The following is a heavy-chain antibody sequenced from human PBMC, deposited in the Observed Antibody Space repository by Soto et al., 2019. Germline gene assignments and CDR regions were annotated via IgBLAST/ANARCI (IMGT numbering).Heavy chain of an antibody. CDR2: INWNGGST. J-gene: IGHJ4*02. D-gene: IGHD6-6*01. CDR1: GFTFDDYG. V-gene: IGHV3-20*01. CDR3: ARESGDSSSSEFDY. Sequence: GKGRPGGSLRLSCAASGFTFDDYGMSWVRQAPGKGLEWVSGINWNGGSTGYADSVKGRFTISRDNAKNSLYLQMNSLRAEDTALYHCARESGDSSSSEFDYWGQGTLVTVSS.